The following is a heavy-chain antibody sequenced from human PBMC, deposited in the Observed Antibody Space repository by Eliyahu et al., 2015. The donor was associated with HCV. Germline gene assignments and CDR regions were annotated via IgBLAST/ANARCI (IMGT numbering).Heavy chain of an antibody. V-gene: IGHV3-21*06. CDR1: GFSFSRWG. J-gene: IGHJ4*02. Sequence: EVQLVDSGGGLVNWGGSLRLSCATSGFSFSRWGMTWVRQAPGKGLEWVSAISTSSKTFYSDSVKGRFTIFRDNDKNSVYLQMNSLRAEDTALYYCVRDCDCSNGECYDYWGQGTLVTVSS. D-gene: IGHD2-8*01. CDR2: ISTSSKT. CDR3: VRDCDCSNGECYDY.